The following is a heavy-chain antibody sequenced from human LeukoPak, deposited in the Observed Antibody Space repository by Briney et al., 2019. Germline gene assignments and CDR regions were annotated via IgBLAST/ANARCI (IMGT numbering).Heavy chain of an antibody. V-gene: IGHV3-23*01. D-gene: IGHD3-10*01. CDR1: GFTFSNYA. Sequence: GGSLRLSCVASGFTFSNYAMSWVRLAPGRGLEWVSAINGNGDRTYYADSVKGRVTISRDNSKNTLYLQMNSLRAEDTAVYYCAKWFAQGGSGRYIDYWGQGTLITVSS. J-gene: IGHJ4*02. CDR2: INGNGDRT. CDR3: AKWFAQGGSGRYIDY.